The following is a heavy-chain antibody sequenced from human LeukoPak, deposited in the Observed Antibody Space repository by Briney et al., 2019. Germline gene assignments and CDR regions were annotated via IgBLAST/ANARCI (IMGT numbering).Heavy chain of an antibody. V-gene: IGHV4-59*01. CDR2: IYYSGST. CDR3: ARGVIAAAGPSGNYYYYMDV. Sequence: SETLSLTCTVSGGSISSYYWSWIRQPPGKGLEWIGYIYYSGSTNYNPSLKSRVTISVDTSKNQFSLKLSSVTAADTAVYYCARGVIAAAGPSGNYYYYMDVWGKGTTVTVSS. J-gene: IGHJ6*03. CDR1: GGSISSYY. D-gene: IGHD6-13*01.